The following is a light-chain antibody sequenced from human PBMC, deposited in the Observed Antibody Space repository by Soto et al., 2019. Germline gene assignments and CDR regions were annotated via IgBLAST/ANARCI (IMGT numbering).Light chain of an antibody. CDR2: DVN. CDR3: SSYTSSSAYV. CDR1: SSDVGGYNY. V-gene: IGLV2-14*03. J-gene: IGLJ1*01. Sequence: QSALTQPASVSGSPGQSITISCTGTSSDVGGYNYVSWYQQHPGKAPKLMIYDVNNRPSGVSNRFSGSKSGNTASLTISGLQAEDEADYYFSSYTSSSAYVFGTGTKLTVL.